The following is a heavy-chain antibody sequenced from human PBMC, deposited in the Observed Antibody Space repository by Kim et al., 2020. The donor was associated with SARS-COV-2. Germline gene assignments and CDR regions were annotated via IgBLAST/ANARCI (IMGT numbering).Heavy chain of an antibody. Sequence: SGPTLVKPTRTLTLTCTFSGFALNTSGMCVNWIRQPPGNALEWLALIDWADDKSYSTSLKTRLSFSQEPYKNQLDLTMTNMVPVDTATYYCARSGSLYHVGSGSSYFMDALDSWGEGASVTVSS. J-gene: IGHJ3*02. CDR2: IDWADDK. CDR3: ARSGSLYHVGSGSSYFMDALDS. V-gene: IGHV2-70*01. CDR1: GFALNTSGMC. D-gene: IGHD6-6*01.